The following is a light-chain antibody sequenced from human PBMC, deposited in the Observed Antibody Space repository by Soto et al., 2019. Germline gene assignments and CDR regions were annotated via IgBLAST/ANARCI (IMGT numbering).Light chain of an antibody. CDR1: QSISSW. V-gene: IGKV1-5*03. J-gene: IGKJ1*01. Sequence: DIQMTQSPSTLSASVGDRVTITCRASQSISSWLAWYRQKPGKAPKLPIYKASSLESGVPSRFSGSGSGTEFTLTISSLQPDDFATYYCQHYNSYSEAFGQGTKVDIK. CDR2: KAS. CDR3: QHYNSYSEA.